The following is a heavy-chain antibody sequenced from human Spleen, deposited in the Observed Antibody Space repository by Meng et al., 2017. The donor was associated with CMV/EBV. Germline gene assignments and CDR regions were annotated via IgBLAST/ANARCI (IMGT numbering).Heavy chain of an antibody. J-gene: IGHJ3*02. Sequence: GESLKISCAASGFTFSSYSMNWVRQPPGKGLEWVSYISSSGRAVHYADSLRGRFTVSRDNAKNSLYLQMNSLRADDTAVYYCASTVVVPAANWEGAFDIWGQGTMVTVSS. D-gene: IGHD2-2*01. CDR2: ISSSGRAV. CDR3: ASTVVVPAANWEGAFDI. V-gene: IGHV3-48*04. CDR1: GFTFSSYS.